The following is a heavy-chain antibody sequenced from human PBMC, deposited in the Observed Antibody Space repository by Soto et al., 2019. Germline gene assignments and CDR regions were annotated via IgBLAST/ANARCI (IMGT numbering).Heavy chain of an antibody. CDR1: GFTVSSNY. D-gene: IGHD3-22*01. V-gene: IGHV3-53*01. CDR3: ARLLYYYDSSALGGFEI. CDR2: IYSGGST. J-gene: IGHJ3*02. Sequence: RVSLRLSCAASGFTVSSNYMSWVRQAPGKGLEWVSVIYSGGSTYYADSVKGRFTISRDNSKNTLYLQMNSLRAEDTAVYYCARLLYYYDSSALGGFEIWGQGTMVIVSS.